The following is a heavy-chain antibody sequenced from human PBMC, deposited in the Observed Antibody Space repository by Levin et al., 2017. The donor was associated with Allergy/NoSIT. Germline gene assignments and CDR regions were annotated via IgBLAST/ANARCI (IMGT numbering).Heavy chain of an antibody. CDR1: GYTFTSYD. Sequence: ASVKVSCKASGYTFTSYDINWVRQATGQGLEWMGWMNPNSGNTGYAQKFQGRVTMTRNTSISTAYMELSSLRSEDTAVYYCARGLTPKAHGLLSKGYYYGMDVWGQGTTVTVSS. J-gene: IGHJ6*02. D-gene: IGHD1-26*01. CDR2: MNPNSGNT. CDR3: ARGLTPKAHGLLSKGYYYGMDV. V-gene: IGHV1-8*01.